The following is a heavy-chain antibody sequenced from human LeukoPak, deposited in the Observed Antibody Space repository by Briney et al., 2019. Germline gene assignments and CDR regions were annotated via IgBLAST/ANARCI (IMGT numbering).Heavy chain of an antibody. CDR1: GGSISSGRYY. Sequence: SETLSLTGTGSGGSISSGRYYWTWIRQPAGKGREWIGRFSTSGNTNYNPSLKSRVTISVDTSKHQFSLKLSSVPAADTAVYYCARDQYYYDSSGYYRLFDYWGQGTLVTVSS. CDR3: ARDQYYYDSSGYYRLFDY. D-gene: IGHD3-22*01. V-gene: IGHV4-61*02. CDR2: FSTSGNT. J-gene: IGHJ4*02.